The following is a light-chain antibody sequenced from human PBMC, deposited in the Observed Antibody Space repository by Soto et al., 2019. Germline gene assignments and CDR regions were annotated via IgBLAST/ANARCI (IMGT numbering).Light chain of an antibody. V-gene: IGKV3-20*01. CDR2: GAS. CDR3: QQYGGSPIT. J-gene: IGKJ5*01. CDR1: QSDSSS. Sequence: EIVLTQSPGTLSLSPGERATLSCRASQSDSSSLAWYQHKTGQAPRLLISGASSRATGIPDRFSGSGSETDFTLTISRLEPEDFALYYCQQYGGSPITFGQGTRLEIK.